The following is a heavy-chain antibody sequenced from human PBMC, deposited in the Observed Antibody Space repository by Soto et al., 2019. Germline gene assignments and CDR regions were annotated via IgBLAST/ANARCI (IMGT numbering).Heavy chain of an antibody. CDR3: ATIELLYPGGMDV. D-gene: IGHD2-15*01. J-gene: IGHJ6*02. Sequence: QVQLVESGGGVVQPGRSLRLSCAASGFTFSSYGMHWVRQAPGKGLEWVAVIWYDGSNKYYADSVKGRFTISRDNSKNTLYLQMNSLRAEDTAVYYCATIELLYPGGMDVCGQGTTVTVSS. CDR1: GFTFSSYG. CDR2: IWYDGSNK. V-gene: IGHV3-33*01.